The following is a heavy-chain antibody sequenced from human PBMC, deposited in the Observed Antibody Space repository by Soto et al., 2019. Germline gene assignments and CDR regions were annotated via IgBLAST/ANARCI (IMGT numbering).Heavy chain of an antibody. CDR2: ISDSGGST. CDR1: GFTFNSYA. Sequence: PGGSLRLSCAASGFTFNSYAMNWVRQAPGKGLEWVSGISDSGGSTYYADSVKGRFTIPRDNSKNTLYLQMNSLRAEDTAVYFCAKDQTPNRGTYYPCYYFDYWGLGTLVTVS. CDR3: AKDQTPNRGTYYPCYYFDY. V-gene: IGHV3-23*01. D-gene: IGHD1-26*01. J-gene: IGHJ4*02.